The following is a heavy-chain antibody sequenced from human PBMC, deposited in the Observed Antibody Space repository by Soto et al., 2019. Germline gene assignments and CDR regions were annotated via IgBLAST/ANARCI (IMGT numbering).Heavy chain of an antibody. V-gene: IGHV3-11*01. Sequence: QVQLVDSGGGLVKPGGSLRLSCAASGFTFSDYYMSWIRQAPGKGLEWVSYISSRGSTIYYADSVKGRFTISRDNAKNSLDLQMNSLGADDTAVYYCARDEMTGGYGTYYYYGMDVWVQWTTVTDSS. CDR2: ISSRGSTI. J-gene: IGHJ6*02. CDR1: GFTFSDYY. CDR3: ARDEMTGGYGTYYYYGMDV. D-gene: IGHD2-2*03.